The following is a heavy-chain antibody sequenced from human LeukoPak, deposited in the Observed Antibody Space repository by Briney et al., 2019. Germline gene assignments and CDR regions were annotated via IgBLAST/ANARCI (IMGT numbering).Heavy chain of an antibody. J-gene: IGHJ4*02. Sequence: GGSLRLSCAPSGFIFRNYAMSWVRQAPGKGLEWVSGIHSSDGSTYYTDSVKGRFTISRDNSKNTLYLQMNSLRAEDTAVYYCAKDRTTAARIFDYWGQGTLATVSS. D-gene: IGHD6-6*01. V-gene: IGHV3-23*01. CDR3: AKDRTTAARIFDY. CDR1: GFIFRNYA. CDR2: IHSSDGST.